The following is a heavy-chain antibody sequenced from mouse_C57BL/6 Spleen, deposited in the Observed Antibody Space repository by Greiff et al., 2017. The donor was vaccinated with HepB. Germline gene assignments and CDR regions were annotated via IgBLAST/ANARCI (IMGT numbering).Heavy chain of an antibody. CDR1: GYTFTSYW. J-gene: IGHJ4*01. D-gene: IGHD2-3*01. CDR2: IDPSDSYT. Sequence: QVQLQQPGAELVRPGTSVKLSCKASGYTFTSYWMHWVKQRPGQGLEWIGVIDPSDSYTNYNQKFKGKATLTVDTSSSTAYMQLSSLTSEDSAVYYCAIYDGDYYAMDYWGQGTSVTVSS. V-gene: IGHV1-59*01. CDR3: AIYDGDYYAMDY.